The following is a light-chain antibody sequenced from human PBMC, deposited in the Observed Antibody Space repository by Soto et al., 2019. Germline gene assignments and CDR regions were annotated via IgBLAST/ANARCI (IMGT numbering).Light chain of an antibody. CDR1: QSVSSR. V-gene: IGKV3-20*01. Sequence: EVVLTQYPGTQSLSPGERATLSSRASQSVSSRLAWYQHKSGQAPRLLISGASSRATGIPDRFSGSGSGTDFTLIISRLEPEDFALYYCQQYVSQPITFGQGTRLEI. CDR3: QQYVSQPIT. CDR2: GAS. J-gene: IGKJ5*01.